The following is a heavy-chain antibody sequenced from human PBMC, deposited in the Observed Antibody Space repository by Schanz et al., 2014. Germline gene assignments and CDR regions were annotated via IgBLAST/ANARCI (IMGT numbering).Heavy chain of an antibody. J-gene: IGHJ4*02. CDR3: AKEDRNHNSDYVY. Sequence: QVQLVESGGGVVQPGGSLRLSCAASGFRLSTYGMHWVRQAPGRGLEWVAFIRYDGSSKYYADSVRGRFTISRDDSKNTLYLQMNSLRPEDTAVYYCAKEDRNHNSDYVYWGQGTLVTVSS. D-gene: IGHD3-22*01. V-gene: IGHV3-30*02. CDR2: IRYDGSSK. CDR1: GFRLSTYG.